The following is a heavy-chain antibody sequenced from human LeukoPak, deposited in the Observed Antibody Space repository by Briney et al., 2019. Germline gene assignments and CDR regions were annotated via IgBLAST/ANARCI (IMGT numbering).Heavy chain of an antibody. CDR3: ARDKGAIAVAGYFDY. V-gene: IGHV3-30*04. D-gene: IGHD6-19*01. Sequence: QPGRSLRLSCAASGFTFSSYAMHWVRQAPGKGLECVAVISYDGSNKYYADSVKGRFTISRDNSKNTLYLQMNSLRAEDTAVYYCARDKGAIAVAGYFDYWGQGTLVTVSS. CDR1: GFTFSSYA. CDR2: ISYDGSNK. J-gene: IGHJ4*02.